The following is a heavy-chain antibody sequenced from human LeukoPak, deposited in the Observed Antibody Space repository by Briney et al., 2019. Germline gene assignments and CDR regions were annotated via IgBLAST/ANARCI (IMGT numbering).Heavy chain of an antibody. CDR3: ITDSLVMNY. CDR2: IKSKTDGETT. D-gene: IGHD2-21*01. Sequence: GGSLRLSCAASGFTFSNAWMGWVRQAPGKGLEWIGRIKSKTDGETTAYGSPVKGRFTISRDDSKNTQYLQMNSLKAEDTAVYYCITDSLVMNYWGQGTLVTVSS. J-gene: IGHJ4*02. V-gene: IGHV3-15*01. CDR1: GFTFSNAW.